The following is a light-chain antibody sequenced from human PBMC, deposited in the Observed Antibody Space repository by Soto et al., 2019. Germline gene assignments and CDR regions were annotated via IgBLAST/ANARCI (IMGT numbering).Light chain of an antibody. CDR2: GAF. V-gene: IGKV1-17*01. CDR3: LQHNSYPWT. Sequence: DIQMTQSPSTLSGSVGDRITITCRAGQDIRNDLGWYQQKPGKAPKRLIYGAFNLQSGDPSRFSGSGSGTEFTLTISGLQPEDFATYYCLQHNSYPWTFGQGTKVDNK. CDR1: QDIRND. J-gene: IGKJ1*01.